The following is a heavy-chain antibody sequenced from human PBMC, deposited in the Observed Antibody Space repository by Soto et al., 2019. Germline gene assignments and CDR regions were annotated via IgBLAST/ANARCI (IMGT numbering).Heavy chain of an antibody. J-gene: IGHJ2*01. CDR2: IIPIFGTA. V-gene: IGHV1-69*12. CDR3: ARGEVGATGWYFDL. CDR1: GGTFSSYA. Sequence: QVQLVQSGAEVKKPGSSVKVSCKASGGTFSSYAISWVRQAPGQGLEWMGGIIPIFGTANYAQKFQGRVTITADESTSTAYMELSSLRSEDTALYYCARGEVGATGWYFDLWGRGTLVTVSS. D-gene: IGHD1-26*01.